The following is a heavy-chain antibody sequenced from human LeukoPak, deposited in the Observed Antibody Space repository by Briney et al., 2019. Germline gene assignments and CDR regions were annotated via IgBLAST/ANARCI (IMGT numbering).Heavy chain of an antibody. D-gene: IGHD3-10*01. CDR2: INHSGST. J-gene: IGHJ5*02. CDR1: GGSFSGYY. CDR3: ARDYYGSGTSNWFDP. Sequence: SETLSLTCAVYGGSFSGYYWSRIRQPPGKGLEWIGEINHSGSTNYNPSLKSRVTISVDTSKNQFSLKLSSVTAADTAVYYCARDYYGSGTSNWFDPWGQGTLVTVSS. V-gene: IGHV4-34*01.